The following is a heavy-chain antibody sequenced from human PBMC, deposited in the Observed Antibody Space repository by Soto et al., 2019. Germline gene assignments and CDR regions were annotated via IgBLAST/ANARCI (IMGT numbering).Heavy chain of an antibody. D-gene: IGHD2-8*02. CDR3: AKDHAGGVGAFDI. V-gene: IGHV3-23*01. CDR2: ISGSGGST. Sequence: EVQLLESGGGLVQPGGSLRLSCAASGFTFSSSAMSLVRQAPGKGLEWVSAISGSGGSTYYADSVKGRFTISRDTSKNTLYLQMSSLRAEDTAVYYCAKDHAGGVGAFDIWGQGTMVTVSS. J-gene: IGHJ3*02. CDR1: GFTFSSSA.